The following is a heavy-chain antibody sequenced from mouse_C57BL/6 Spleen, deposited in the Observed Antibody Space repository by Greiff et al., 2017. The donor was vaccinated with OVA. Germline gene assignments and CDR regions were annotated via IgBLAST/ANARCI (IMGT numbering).Heavy chain of an antibody. CDR2: ISYDGSN. D-gene: IGHD2-4*01. CDR1: GYSITSGYY. J-gene: IGHJ3*01. CDR3: AMIYYDYDAWFAY. Sequence: VQLQQSGPGLVKPSQSLSLTCSVTGYSITSGYYWNWIRQFPGNKLEWMGYISYDGSNNYNPSLKNRISITRDTSKNQFFLKLNSVTTEDTATYYCAMIYYDYDAWFAYWGQGTLVTVSA. V-gene: IGHV3-6*01.